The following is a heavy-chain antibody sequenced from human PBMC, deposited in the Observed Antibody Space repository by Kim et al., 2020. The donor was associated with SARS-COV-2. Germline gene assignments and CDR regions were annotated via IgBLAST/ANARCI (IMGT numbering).Heavy chain of an antibody. V-gene: IGHV1-3*01. J-gene: IGHJ4*02. D-gene: IGHD2-8*02. CDR3: ARDLFHTGFDY. CDR2: NT. Sequence: NTTFPQQFQGRVTFTRDTSANTASMELGSLGSEDTAVYYCARDLFHTGFDYWGQGTLVAVSS.